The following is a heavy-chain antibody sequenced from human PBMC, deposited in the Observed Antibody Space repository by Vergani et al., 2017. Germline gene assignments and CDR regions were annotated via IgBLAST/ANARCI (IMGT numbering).Heavy chain of an antibody. CDR1: GGSISSSSYY. J-gene: IGHJ4*02. CDR2: IYYSGST. V-gene: IGHV4-39*07. Sequence: QLQLQESGPGLVKPSETLSLTCTVSGGSISSSSYYWGWIRQPPGKGLEWIGSIYYSGSTYYNPSLKSRVTISVATSKNQFSLKLSSLTAADTAVYYSARVNFGENPYYYDSSGYWYQFDYWGQGTLVTVSS. CDR3: ARVNFGENPYYYDSSGYWYQFDY. D-gene: IGHD3-22*01.